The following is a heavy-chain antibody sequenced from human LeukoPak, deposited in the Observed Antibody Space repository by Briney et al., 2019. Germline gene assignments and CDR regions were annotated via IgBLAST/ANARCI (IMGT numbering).Heavy chain of an antibody. V-gene: IGHV4-59*01. D-gene: IGHD5-18*01. CDR1: GGSISSYY. J-gene: IGHJ6*03. CDR2: IYYSGST. Sequence: PSETLSLTCTVSGGSISSYYWSWIRQPPGKGLGWIGYIYYSGSTNYNPSLKSRVTISVETSKNQFSLKLSSVTAADTAVYYCAREGRPDTAMAGHIYYYMDVWGKGTTVTVSS. CDR3: AREGRPDTAMAGHIYYYMDV.